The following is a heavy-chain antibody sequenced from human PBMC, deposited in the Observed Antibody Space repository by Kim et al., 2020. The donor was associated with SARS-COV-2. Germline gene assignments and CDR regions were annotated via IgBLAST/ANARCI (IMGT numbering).Heavy chain of an antibody. CDR3: ARGIRGSPGMAS. CDR1: GFPFTNYW. D-gene: IGHD1-20*01. V-gene: IGHV3-7*01. Sequence: GGSLRLSCVASGFPFTNYWMNWVGRAPGKGLEWGANKKYDGTEDDYPASGGGRSPMLKDNAKNSVFRQRNGLKVEDPSAYYCARGIRGSPGMASWGQGP. J-gene: IGHJ5*02. CDR2: KKYDGTED.